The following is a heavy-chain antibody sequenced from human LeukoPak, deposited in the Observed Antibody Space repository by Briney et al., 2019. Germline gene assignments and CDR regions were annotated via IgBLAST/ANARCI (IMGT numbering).Heavy chain of an antibody. D-gene: IGHD4-17*01. CDR3: AREAVTKRLKGWFDP. CDR2: ISSSGSTI. Sequence: GGSLRLSCAASGFTFSDYYMSWIRQAPGKGLEWVSYISSSGSTIYYADSVKGRFTISRDNAKNPLYLQMNSLRAEDTAVYYCAREAVTKRLKGWFDPWGQGTLVTVSS. J-gene: IGHJ5*02. CDR1: GFTFSDYY. V-gene: IGHV3-11*01.